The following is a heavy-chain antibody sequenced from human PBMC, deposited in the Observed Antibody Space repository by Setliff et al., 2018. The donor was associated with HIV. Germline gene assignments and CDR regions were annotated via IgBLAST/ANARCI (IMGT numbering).Heavy chain of an antibody. J-gene: IGHJ6*03. CDR3: ARHRDPPGTSWIYYYYYMDL. Sequence: ASVKVSCKASGYTFSSYGISWVRQAPGQGLEWMGWISAYNGNTNYAQKLLGRVTMTTDTSTSTAYMELRSLRSDDTAVYYCARHRDPPGTSWIYYYYYMDLWGEGTTVTVSS. CDR2: ISAYNGNT. CDR1: GYTFSSYG. D-gene: IGHD6-13*01. V-gene: IGHV1-18*01.